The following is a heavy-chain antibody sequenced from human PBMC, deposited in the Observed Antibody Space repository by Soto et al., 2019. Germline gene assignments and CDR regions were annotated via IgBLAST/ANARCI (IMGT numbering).Heavy chain of an antibody. Sequence: QVQLVESGGGVVQPGRSLRLSCAASGFTFSSYGMHWVRQAPGKGLEWVAVIWYDGSNKYYADSVKGRFTISRDNSNNTLYLQMNSLRAEDTAVYYCARDSLSRGWFGGYYGMDVWGQGTTVTVSS. D-gene: IGHD6-19*01. V-gene: IGHV3-33*01. CDR2: IWYDGSNK. CDR3: ARDSLSRGWFGGYYGMDV. CDR1: GFTFSSYG. J-gene: IGHJ6*02.